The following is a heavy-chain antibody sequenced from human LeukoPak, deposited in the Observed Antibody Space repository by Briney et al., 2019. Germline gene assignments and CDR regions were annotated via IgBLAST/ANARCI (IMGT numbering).Heavy chain of an antibody. Sequence: SETLSLTCTVSGGSISSYYWSWIRQPAGKGLGWIGRIYTSGSTNYNPSLKSRVTMSVDTSKNQFSLKLSSVTSADTAVYYCARGRILTGYYHFDYWGQGTLVTVSS. V-gene: IGHV4-4*07. D-gene: IGHD3-9*01. CDR1: GGSISSYY. CDR3: ARGRILTGYYHFDY. J-gene: IGHJ4*02. CDR2: IYTSGST.